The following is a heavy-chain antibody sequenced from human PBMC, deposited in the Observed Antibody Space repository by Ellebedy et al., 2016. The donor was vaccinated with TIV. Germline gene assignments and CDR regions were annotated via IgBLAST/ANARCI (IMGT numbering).Heavy chain of an antibody. CDR1: EYTFTSYA. V-gene: IGHV1-3*01. Sequence: ASVKVSCKASEYTFTSYAMHWVRQAPGQRLEWMGWINAGNGNTKYSQKFQGRVTMTRNTSISTASMELSSLRSEDTGVYYCARDFSSSSGKYYYYGMDVWGQGTTVTVSS. CDR3: ARDFSSSSGKYYYYGMDV. CDR2: INAGNGNT. J-gene: IGHJ6*02. D-gene: IGHD6-6*01.